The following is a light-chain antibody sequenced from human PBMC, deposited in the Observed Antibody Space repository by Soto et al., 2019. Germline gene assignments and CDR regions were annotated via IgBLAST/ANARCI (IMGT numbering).Light chain of an antibody. CDR3: QSYDSSLSGYVV. Sequence: QSVLTQPPSVSGAPGQRVTISCTGSSSNIGAGYDVHWYQQLPGTAPKLLIYGNSNRPSGVPDRFSRSKSGTSASLAITGLQAEDEADYCCQSYDSSLSGYVVFGGGTKLTVL. CDR2: GNS. V-gene: IGLV1-40*01. CDR1: SSNIGAGYD. J-gene: IGLJ2*01.